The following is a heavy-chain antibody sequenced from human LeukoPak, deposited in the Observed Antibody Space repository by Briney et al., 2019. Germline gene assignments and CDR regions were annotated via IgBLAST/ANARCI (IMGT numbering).Heavy chain of an antibody. Sequence: GGSLRLSCAASGFTFSSYSMNWVRQAPGKGLEWVSSISSSSSYIYYADSVKGRFTITRDNAKNSLYLQMNSLRAEDTAVYYCARDTYYYDSSGYPDWGQGTLVTVSS. CDR1: GFTFSSYS. D-gene: IGHD3-22*01. J-gene: IGHJ4*02. CDR2: ISSSSSYI. V-gene: IGHV3-21*01. CDR3: ARDTYYYDSSGYPD.